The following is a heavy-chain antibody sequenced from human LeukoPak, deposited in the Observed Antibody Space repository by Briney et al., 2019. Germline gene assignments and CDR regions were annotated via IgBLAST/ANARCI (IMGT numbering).Heavy chain of an antibody. Sequence: GGSLRLSCAVSGFTFSTYWMHWVRQAPGKGLVWVSRINTDGSNTSYADSVKGRFTISRDNSKNSLYLQMNSLRTEDTALYYCAKDMDSGYDFDAFDIWGQGTMVTVSS. D-gene: IGHD5-12*01. CDR1: GFTFSTYW. J-gene: IGHJ3*02. V-gene: IGHV3-74*01. CDR3: AKDMDSGYDFDAFDI. CDR2: INTDGSNT.